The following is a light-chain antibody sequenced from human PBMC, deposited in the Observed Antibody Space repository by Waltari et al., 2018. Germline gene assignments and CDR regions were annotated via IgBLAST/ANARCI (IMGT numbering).Light chain of an antibody. CDR3: HSRETFSTRL. CDR1: SPRRYY. J-gene: IGLJ2*01. Sequence: SSDLTQDPSVSVALGQTVRITCQGYSPRRYYASWYQQRPGQAPILVLYGPGNRPSGIPDRFSGSTSGNTASLTITGAQAEDEADYYCHSRETFSTRLFGGGTRLTV. CDR2: GPG. V-gene: IGLV3-19*01.